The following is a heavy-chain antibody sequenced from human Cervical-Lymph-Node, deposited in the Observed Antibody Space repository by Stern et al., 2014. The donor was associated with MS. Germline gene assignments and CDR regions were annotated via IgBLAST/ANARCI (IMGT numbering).Heavy chain of an antibody. D-gene: IGHD2-2*01. Sequence: VQLVQSGPGLVKPSQTLSLTCTVSGGSISSDNYYWTWIRQHPGQGLEWIGHIYYSGTTYYNPSLKSRVSITVDTSKNLFSLRLSSVTAADTAVYYCARDHFTTSLDVWGHGTTVTV. CDR2: IYYSGTT. J-gene: IGHJ6*02. V-gene: IGHV4-31*03. CDR1: GGSISSDNYY. CDR3: ARDHFTTSLDV.